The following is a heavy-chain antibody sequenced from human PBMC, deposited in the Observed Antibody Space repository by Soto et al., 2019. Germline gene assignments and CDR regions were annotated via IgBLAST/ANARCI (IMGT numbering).Heavy chain of an antibody. Sequence: PSATLSLTCSFSGGSISSYYWILIRPPPGKGLEWIGYIYYSGSTNYNPSLRGRVTISLDTSRNQFSLNLSSVTAADTAVYYCARQVGTTGYYYYGIDVWGQGTTGTV. CDR1: GGSISSYY. D-gene: IGHD1-26*01. CDR3: ARQVGTTGYYYYGIDV. CDR2: IYYSGST. J-gene: IGHJ6*02. V-gene: IGHV4-59*01.